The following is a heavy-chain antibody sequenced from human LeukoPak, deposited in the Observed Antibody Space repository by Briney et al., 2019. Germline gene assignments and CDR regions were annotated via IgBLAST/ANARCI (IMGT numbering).Heavy chain of an antibody. CDR2: IYTSGRT. V-gene: IGHV4-4*07. CDR1: GGSISSSY. CDR3: ARHRIAVAGSDAFDI. Sequence: SETLSLTCTVPGGSISSSYWSWIRQPAGKGLKGFGRIYTSGRTTYNPSLTSRGTMSVDTSKYQLSLNLGSATAPRTALYYCARHRIAVAGSDAFDIWGQGTMVTVS. J-gene: IGHJ3*02. D-gene: IGHD6-19*01.